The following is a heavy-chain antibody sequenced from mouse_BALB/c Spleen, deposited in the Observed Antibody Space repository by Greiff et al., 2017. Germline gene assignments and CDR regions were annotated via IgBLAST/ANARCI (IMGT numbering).Heavy chain of an antibody. CDR3: ASVNYYGSSYAMDY. J-gene: IGHJ4*01. CDR2: ISSGGSYT. CDR1: GFTFSSYA. Sequence: EVQGVESGGGLVKPGGSLKLSCAASGFTFSSYAMSWVRQTPEKRLEWVATISSGGSYTYYPDSVKGRFTISRDNAKNTLYLQMSSLRSEDTAMYYCASVNYYGSSYAMDYWGQGTSVTVSS. V-gene: IGHV5-9-3*01. D-gene: IGHD1-1*01.